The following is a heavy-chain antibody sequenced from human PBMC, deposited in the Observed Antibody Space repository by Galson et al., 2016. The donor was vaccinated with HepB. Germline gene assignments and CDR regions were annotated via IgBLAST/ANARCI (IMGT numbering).Heavy chain of an antibody. J-gene: IGHJ6*01. CDR1: GGSIGSSSYY. CDR2: VYYSGNT. D-gene: IGHD3-10*01. Sequence: TLSLTCTVFGGSIGSSSYYWNWIRQPPGKGLEWIGNVYYSGNTNYNPSFRSRVTISVDLFKNQFSLRLRSVTAADTAMYYCTRDQRSGRPPKDYYAMDVWGQGTTVTVSS. V-gene: IGHV4-39*07. CDR3: TRDQRSGRPPKDYYAMDV.